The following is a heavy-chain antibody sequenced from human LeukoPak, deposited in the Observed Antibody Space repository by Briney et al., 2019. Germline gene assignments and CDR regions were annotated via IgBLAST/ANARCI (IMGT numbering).Heavy chain of an antibody. CDR3: ARGGWAARKYYYYYMDV. J-gene: IGHJ6*03. Sequence: ASVKVSCKASGYTFTSYDIPWVRQATGQGLEWMGWINPNSGNTSYAQKFQGRVTMTRNTSKSTAYKGLGSLRSEGTAVNYCARGGWAARKYYYYYMDVRGKGTTVTVSS. V-gene: IGHV1-8*02. CDR2: INPNSGNT. D-gene: IGHD6-19*01. CDR1: GYTFTSYD.